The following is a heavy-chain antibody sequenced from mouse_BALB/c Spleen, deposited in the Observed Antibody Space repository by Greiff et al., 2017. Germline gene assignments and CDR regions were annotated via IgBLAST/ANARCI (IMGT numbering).Heavy chain of an antibody. CDR2: IWSGGST. Sequence: QVQLKQSGPGLVQPSQSLSITCTVSGFSLTSYGVHWVRQSPGKGLEWLGVIWSGGSTDYNAAFISRLSISKDNSKSQVFFKMNSLQANDTAIYYCARFLYRYDAGVGYWGQGTTLTVSS. CDR3: ARFLYRYDAGVGY. CDR1: GFSLTSYG. J-gene: IGHJ2*01. V-gene: IGHV2-2*02. D-gene: IGHD2-14*01.